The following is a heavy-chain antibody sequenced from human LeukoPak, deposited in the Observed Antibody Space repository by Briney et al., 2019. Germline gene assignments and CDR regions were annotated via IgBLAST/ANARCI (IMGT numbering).Heavy chain of an antibody. V-gene: IGHV3-74*01. CDR3: VSFYETY. Sequence: GGSLRLSRAASGNYWMHWVRQAPGKGLVWVSHINSDGSWTSYADSVKGRFTISKDNAKNTVYLQMNSLRAEDTAVYYCVSFYETYWGRGTLVTVSS. D-gene: IGHD2/OR15-2a*01. J-gene: IGHJ4*02. CDR2: INSDGSWT. CDR1: GNYW.